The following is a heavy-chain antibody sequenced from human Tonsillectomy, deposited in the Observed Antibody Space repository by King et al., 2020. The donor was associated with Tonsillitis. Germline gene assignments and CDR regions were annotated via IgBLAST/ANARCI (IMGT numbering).Heavy chain of an antibody. D-gene: IGHD5-12*01. CDR3: AREGGKYSGYDY. CDR1: GGSTSSYY. J-gene: IGHJ4*02. V-gene: IGHV4-59*01. Sequence: VQLQESGPGLVKPSETLSLTCTVSGGSTSSYYWSWIRQPPGKGLEWIGYIFYSESAFYNPSLRRRVAISMDTSKNQFSLRLSSVTAADTAVYYCAREGGKYSGYDYWGQGTLVTVSS. CDR2: IFYSESA.